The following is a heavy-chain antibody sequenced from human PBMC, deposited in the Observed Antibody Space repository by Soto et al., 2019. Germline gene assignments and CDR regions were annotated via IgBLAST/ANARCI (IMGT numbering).Heavy chain of an antibody. Sequence: SETLSLTCTVSGGSISSGGYYWSWIRQHPGKGLEWIGYIYYSGSTYYNPSLKSRVTISVDTSKNQFSLKLSSVTAADTAVYYCARDLKSSSNYVGVYYGMDVWGQGTTVTSPQ. D-gene: IGHD4-4*01. J-gene: IGHJ6*01. CDR3: ARDLKSSSNYVGVYYGMDV. V-gene: IGHV4-31*03. CDR1: GGSISSGGYY. CDR2: IYYSGST.